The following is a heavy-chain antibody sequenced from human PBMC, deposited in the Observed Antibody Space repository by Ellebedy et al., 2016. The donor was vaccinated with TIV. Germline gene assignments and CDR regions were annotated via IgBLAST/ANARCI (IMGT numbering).Heavy chain of an antibody. D-gene: IGHD5-12*01. CDR2: INPNNGGT. J-gene: IGHJ4*02. CDR3: VTRGYSGYDYFDY. Sequence: ASVKVSCXASGYSFIGYYMHWVRQAPGHELEWMGWINPNNGGTNSAQKFQGRVTMTRDASISTAYMGLSRLRSDDTAVYYCVTRGYSGYDYFDYWGQGTLVTVSS. V-gene: IGHV1-2*02. CDR1: GYSFIGYY.